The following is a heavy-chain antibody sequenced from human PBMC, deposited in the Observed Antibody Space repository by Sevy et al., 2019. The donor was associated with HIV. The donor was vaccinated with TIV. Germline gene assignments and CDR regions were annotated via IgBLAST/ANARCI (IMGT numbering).Heavy chain of an antibody. CDR1: GFTFSSYA. CDR2: ISGSGGST. J-gene: IGHJ4*02. Sequence: LSLTCAASGFTFSSYAMSWVRQAPGKGLEWVSAISGSGGSTYYADSVKGRFTISRDNSKNTLYLQMNSLRAEDTAVYYCAKDLGYSYGPFDYWGQRTLVTVSS. CDR3: AKDLGYSYGPFDY. V-gene: IGHV3-23*01. D-gene: IGHD5-18*01.